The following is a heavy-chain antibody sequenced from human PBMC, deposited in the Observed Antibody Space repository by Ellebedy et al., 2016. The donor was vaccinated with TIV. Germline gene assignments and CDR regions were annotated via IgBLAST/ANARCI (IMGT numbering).Heavy chain of an antibody. Sequence: SVKVSCKASGGTFSTYAISWVRQAPGQGLEWMGGIIAILGITDYAQKFLGRVTITADISTSTAYMELSSLRSEDTAMYYCARGDSSNRYHTTLDYWGQGSLVTVSS. CDR3: ARGDSSNRYHTTLDY. CDR1: GGTFSTYA. CDR2: IIAILGIT. J-gene: IGHJ4*02. D-gene: IGHD6-13*01. V-gene: IGHV1-69*10.